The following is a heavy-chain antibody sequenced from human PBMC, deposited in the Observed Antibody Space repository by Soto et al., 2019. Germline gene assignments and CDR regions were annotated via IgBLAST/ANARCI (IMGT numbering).Heavy chain of an antibody. CDR2: ISYDGSNK. Sequence: QVQLVESGGGVVQPGRSLRLSCAASGFTFSSYAMHWVRQAPGKGLEWVAVISYDGSNKYYADSVKGRFTISRDNSKNTLYLQMNSLRAEDTAVYYCARALLSGSNLYWGQGTLVTVSS. CDR1: GFTFSSYA. CDR3: ARALLSGSNLY. J-gene: IGHJ4*02. V-gene: IGHV3-30-3*01. D-gene: IGHD1-26*01.